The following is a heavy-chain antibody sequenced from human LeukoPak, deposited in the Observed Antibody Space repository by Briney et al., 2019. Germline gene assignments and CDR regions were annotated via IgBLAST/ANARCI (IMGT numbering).Heavy chain of an antibody. CDR2: MYRGGSA. Sequence: GGSLRLSCAASGFTVSSSYMSWVRQAPGKGLEWVSVMYRGGSAHYTDSVKDRFTLSRDNSKNTLYLQMNSLRAEDTAVYYCARDHYDSSGYYHDYGGQGTLVTVS. CDR3: ARDHYDSSGYYHDY. J-gene: IGHJ4*02. D-gene: IGHD3-22*01. CDR1: GFTVSSSY. V-gene: IGHV3-53*01.